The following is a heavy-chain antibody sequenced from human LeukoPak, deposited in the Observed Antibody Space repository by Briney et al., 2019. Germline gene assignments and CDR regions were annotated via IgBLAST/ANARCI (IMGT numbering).Heavy chain of an antibody. V-gene: IGHV3-53*01. Sequence: GGSLRLSCAASGFTVSSNYMSWVRQAPGKGLEWVSVIYSGGSTYYADSVKGRFTISRDNSKNTLYLQMNSLRAEDTAVYYCARVSRSYYYYMDVWGKGTTVTVSS. J-gene: IGHJ6*03. CDR2: IYSGGST. CDR3: ARVSRSYYYYMDV. CDR1: GFTVSSNY.